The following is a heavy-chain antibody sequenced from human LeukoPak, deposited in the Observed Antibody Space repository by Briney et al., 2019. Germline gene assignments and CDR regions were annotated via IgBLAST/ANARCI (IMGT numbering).Heavy chain of an antibody. CDR1: GFTFSNYA. V-gene: IGHV3-30*04. CDR2: VSYDGGNE. Sequence: GGSLRLSCAASGFTFSNYAIHWVRQAPGKGQEWVAVVSYDGGNEYYADSVKGRFTISRDNSKNTLYLQMNSLRAEDTAVYYCARDRERYYYFGMDVWGKGTTVTVSS. J-gene: IGHJ6*04. CDR3: ARDRERYYYFGMDV.